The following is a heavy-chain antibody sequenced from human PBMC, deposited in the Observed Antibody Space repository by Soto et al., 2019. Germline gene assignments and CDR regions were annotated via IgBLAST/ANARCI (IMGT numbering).Heavy chain of an antibody. V-gene: IGHV4-59*01. CDR2: IYYSGST. D-gene: IGHD2-15*01. CDR1: GGSISSYY. Sequence: SETLSLTCTVSGGSISSYYWSWIRQPPGKGLEWIGYIYYSGSTNYNPSLKSRVTISVDTSKKQFSLKLSSVTAADTAVYYCARDYGGPGGVAQPNWFDPWGQGTLVTVS. J-gene: IGHJ5*02. CDR3: ARDYGGPGGVAQPNWFDP.